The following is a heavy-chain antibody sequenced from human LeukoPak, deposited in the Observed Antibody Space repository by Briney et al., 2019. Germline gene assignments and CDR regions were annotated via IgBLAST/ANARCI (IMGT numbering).Heavy chain of an antibody. V-gene: IGHV4-31*03. D-gene: IGHD3-3*01. CDR3: ARSSMYYDFWSGYYSEGGFDY. Sequence: PSETLSLTCTVSGGSISSGGYYWSWIRQHPGKGLEWIGYIYYSGSTYYNPSLKSRVTISVDTSKNQFSLKLSSVTAADTAVYYCARSSMYYDFWSGYYSEGGFDYWGQGTLVTVSS. CDR2: IYYSGST. CDR1: GGSISSGGYY. J-gene: IGHJ4*02.